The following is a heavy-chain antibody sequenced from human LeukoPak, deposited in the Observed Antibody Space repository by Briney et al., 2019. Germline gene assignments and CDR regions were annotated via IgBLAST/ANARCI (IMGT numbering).Heavy chain of an antibody. CDR1: AFTFSNSW. D-gene: IGHD1-26*01. Sequence: GGSLKISCVASAFTFSNSWMSWVRQVPGKGLEWVANIDQDGREKNYVESVKGRFTISRDNGKYSLYLEMNSLRAEDTAVYYCARERQGSSYYDGKESFDYWGQGTLVTVSS. V-gene: IGHV3-7*01. CDR2: IDQDGREK. J-gene: IGHJ4*02. CDR3: ARERQGSSYYDGKESFDY.